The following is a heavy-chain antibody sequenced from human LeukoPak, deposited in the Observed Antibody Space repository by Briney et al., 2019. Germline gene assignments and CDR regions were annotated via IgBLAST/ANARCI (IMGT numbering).Heavy chain of an antibody. J-gene: IGHJ3*02. CDR1: GYTFTGDS. Sequence: ASVKLSLTSYGYTFTGDSRHWVRQAPGHGLEWMGRIDPNSGGTNNAQKFQGRDTMTRDTSISTAYMKLSRLRSDDTAVYYCARDLTYYDFWSGYSDGGNSFDIWGQGTMVTVSS. V-gene: IGHV1-2*06. CDR2: IDPNSGGT. CDR3: ARDLTYYDFWSGYSDGGNSFDI. D-gene: IGHD3-3*01.